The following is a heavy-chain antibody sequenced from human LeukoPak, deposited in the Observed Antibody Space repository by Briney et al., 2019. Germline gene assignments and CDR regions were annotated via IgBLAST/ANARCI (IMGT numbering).Heavy chain of an antibody. Sequence: GGSLRLSCAASGFTFSSYGMHWVRQAPGKGLEWVAFIRYDGSNKYYADSVKGRFTISRDNSKNTLYLQMNSLRAEDTAVYYCARVVAVAGYNWFDPWGQGTLVTVSS. V-gene: IGHV3-30*02. CDR2: IRYDGSNK. D-gene: IGHD6-19*01. J-gene: IGHJ5*02. CDR3: ARVVAVAGYNWFDP. CDR1: GFTFSSYG.